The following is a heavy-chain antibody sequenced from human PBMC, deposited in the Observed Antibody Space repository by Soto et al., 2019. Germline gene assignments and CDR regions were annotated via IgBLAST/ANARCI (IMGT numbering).Heavy chain of an antibody. CDR2: IYYSGSN. CDR1: VGSISSGGYY. CDR3: ARVTIFGVFIPENYFDY. Sequence: QVQLQESGPGLVKPSQTLSLTCTVSVGSISSGGYYWSWIRQHTGKGLECIGYIYYSGSNYYNTSLKSRVTISVDTSKNQFSLKLRSVTDADTAVYYCARVTIFGVFIPENYFDYWGQGTLVTVSS. V-gene: IGHV4-31*03. J-gene: IGHJ4*02. D-gene: IGHD3-3*01.